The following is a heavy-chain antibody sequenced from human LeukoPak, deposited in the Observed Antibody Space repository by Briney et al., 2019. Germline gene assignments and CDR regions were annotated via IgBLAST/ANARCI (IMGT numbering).Heavy chain of an antibody. J-gene: IGHJ4*02. D-gene: IGHD2-15*01. Sequence: GGSLRLSCAASGFTFSSYATSWVRQAPGKGLEWVSAISGSGGSTYYADSVKGRFTISRDNAKNSLYLQLNSLRDEDTAVYYCASGGHLDWWGQGTLVTVSS. CDR2: ISGSGGST. CDR1: GFTFSSYA. CDR3: ASGGHLDW. V-gene: IGHV3-23*01.